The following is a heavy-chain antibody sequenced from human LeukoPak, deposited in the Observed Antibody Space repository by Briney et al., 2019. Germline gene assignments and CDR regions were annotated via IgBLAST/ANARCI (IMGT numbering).Heavy chain of an antibody. Sequence: GGSLRLSCAASGFISSNYAMHWVRQAPGKGLEWVAVISYDGSNKYYADSVKGRFTISRDNSKNTLYLQMNSLRAEDTSVYHCAGSPRSGWYWFDYWGQGTLVTVSS. CDR3: AGSPRSGWYWFDY. V-gene: IGHV3-30*04. CDR1: GFISSNYA. CDR2: ISYDGSNK. D-gene: IGHD6-19*01. J-gene: IGHJ4*02.